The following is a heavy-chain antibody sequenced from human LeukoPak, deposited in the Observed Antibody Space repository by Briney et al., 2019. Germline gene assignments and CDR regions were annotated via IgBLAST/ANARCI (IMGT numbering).Heavy chain of an antibody. J-gene: IGHJ4*02. D-gene: IGHD3-22*01. Sequence: PSETLSLTCTVSGGSISSSSYYWGWIRQPPGKGLEWIGSIYYSRSTYYNPSLKSRVTISVDTSKNQFSLKLSSVTAADTAVYYCARVSWLSRGYFDYWGQGTLVTVSS. CDR1: GGSISSSSYY. V-gene: IGHV4-39*07. CDR2: IYYSRST. CDR3: ARVSWLSRGYFDY.